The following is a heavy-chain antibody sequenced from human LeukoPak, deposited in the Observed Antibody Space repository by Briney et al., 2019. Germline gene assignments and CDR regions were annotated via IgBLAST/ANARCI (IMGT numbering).Heavy chain of an antibody. J-gene: IGHJ5*02. CDR2: IIPIFGTA. CDR3: ARIAVADPVGFDP. D-gene: IGHD6-19*01. Sequence: SVKVSCKASGGTFSNYAINWVRQAPGQGLEWMGGIIPIFGTANYQQKFQGRVTITAEESTSTAYMSLSSLRSEDTAVYYCARIAVADPVGFDPWGQGTLVTVSS. CDR1: GGTFSNYA. V-gene: IGHV1-69*13.